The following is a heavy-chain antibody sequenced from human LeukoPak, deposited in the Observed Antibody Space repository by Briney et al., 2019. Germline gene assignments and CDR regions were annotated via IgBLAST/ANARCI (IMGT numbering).Heavy chain of an antibody. CDR1: GYTFTSYG. V-gene: IGHV1-18*01. CDR2: ISTYNGNT. CDR3: ARDERYDSSGYPFDY. Sequence: ASVMVSCKASGYTFTSYGISWVRQAPGQGLEWMGWISTYNGNTDYAQKLQGRVTMTTDTSTSTAYMELRSLRSDDTAVYYCARDERYDSSGYPFDYWGQGTLVTVSS. J-gene: IGHJ4*02. D-gene: IGHD3-22*01.